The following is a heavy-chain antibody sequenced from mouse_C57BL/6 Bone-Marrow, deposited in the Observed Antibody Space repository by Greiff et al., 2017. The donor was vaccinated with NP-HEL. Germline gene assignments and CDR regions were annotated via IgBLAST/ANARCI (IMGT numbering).Heavy chain of an antibody. CDR2: IHPSDSDT. D-gene: IGHD1-1*02. CDR1: GYTFTSYW. CDR3: AMESNLVAWFAY. J-gene: IGHJ3*01. V-gene: IGHV1-74*01. Sequence: QVQLQQPGAELVKPGASVKVSCKASGYTFTSYWMHWVKQRPGQGLEWIGRIHPSDSDTNYNQKFKGKATLTVDKSSSTAYMQLSSLTSEDSAVDYCAMESNLVAWFAYWGQGTLVTVSA.